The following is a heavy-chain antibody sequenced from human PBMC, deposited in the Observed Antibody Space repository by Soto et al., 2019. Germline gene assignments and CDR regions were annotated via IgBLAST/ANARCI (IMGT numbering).Heavy chain of an antibody. J-gene: IGHJ5*02. CDR2: ISASGGLK. Sequence: EVQLSESGGDLRQTGGSLRLSCAASGFTFSNYAMTWVRQTPGKGLEWVSGISASGGLKYYADSVQGRFTVSRDNSKNILYLQMDNLRDGDTALYYCAREVGAPSGWLDPWGQGTQVTVSS. CDR3: AREVGAPSGWLDP. D-gene: IGHD1-26*01. V-gene: IGHV3-23*01. CDR1: GFTFSNYA.